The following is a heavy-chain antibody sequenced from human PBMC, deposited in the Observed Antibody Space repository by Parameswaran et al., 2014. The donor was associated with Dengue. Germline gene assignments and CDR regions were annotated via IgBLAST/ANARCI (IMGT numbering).Heavy chain of an antibody. CDR2: INPSGGST. V-gene: IGHV1-46*01. CDR3: ARDPYSGSYYFDY. D-gene: IGHD1-26*01. Sequence: WVRQAPGQGLEWMGIINPSGGSTSYAQKFQGRVTMTRDTSTSTVYMELSSLRSEDTAVYYCARDPYSGSYYFDYWGQGTLVTVSS. J-gene: IGHJ4*02.